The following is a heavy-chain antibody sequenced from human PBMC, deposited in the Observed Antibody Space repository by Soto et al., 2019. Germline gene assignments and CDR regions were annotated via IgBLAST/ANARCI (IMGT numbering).Heavy chain of an antibody. J-gene: IGHJ6*02. Sequence: ASVKVSCKASGYTFTGYYMHWVRQAPGQGLEWMGWINPNSGGTNYAQKFQGRVTMTRDTSTSTVYMELSSLRSEDTAVYYCARGTRDSGGSLAYYYGMDVWGQGTTVTVSS. CDR1: GYTFTGYY. V-gene: IGHV1-2*02. D-gene: IGHD2-15*01. CDR2: INPNSGGT. CDR3: ARGTRDSGGSLAYYYGMDV.